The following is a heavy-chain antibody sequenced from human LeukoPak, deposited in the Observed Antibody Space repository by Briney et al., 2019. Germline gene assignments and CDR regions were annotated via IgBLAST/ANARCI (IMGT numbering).Heavy chain of an antibody. V-gene: IGHV3-23*01. CDR3: AKGLGEDYGMDV. CDR1: GFTFSTYA. CDR2: ISGGGGST. Sequence: GGSLRLSCGASGFTFSTYAMSWVRQAPGKGLEWVSAISGGGGSTYYADSVKGRFTISRDNSKNTLYLQMNSLRAEDTAVYYCAKGLGEDYGMDVWGQGTTVTVSS. J-gene: IGHJ6*02.